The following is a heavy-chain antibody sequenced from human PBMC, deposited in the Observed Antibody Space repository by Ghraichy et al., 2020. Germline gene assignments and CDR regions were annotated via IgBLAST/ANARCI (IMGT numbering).Heavy chain of an antibody. CDR2: VRYDGTTK. Sequence: GGSLRLSCAASGFTFSNHGMHWVRQAPGKGLEWVAYVRYDGTTKHYADSVKGRFTISRDNSKNTLDLQMNSLRPEDTAVYYCAKGDTSSWYSFDYWGQGTLVTVSS. CDR3: AKGDTSSWYSFDY. J-gene: IGHJ4*02. CDR1: GFTFSNHG. V-gene: IGHV3-30*02. D-gene: IGHD6-13*01.